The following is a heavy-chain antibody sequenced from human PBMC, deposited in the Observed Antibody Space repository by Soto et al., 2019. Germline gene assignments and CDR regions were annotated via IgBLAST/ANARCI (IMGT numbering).Heavy chain of an antibody. CDR1: GLTFFDSY. CDR3: VRGGGGGLFDP. J-gene: IGHJ5*02. V-gene: IGHV3-11*06. D-gene: IGHD2-15*01. Sequence: GGSLRLSCAGSGLTFFDSYMSWIRQAPGKGLEWLSYISPGSRYPAYADSVKGRFTISRDNAKRSLYLQMMSLTAEDTAIYYCVRGGGGGLFDPWGQGTMVTV. CDR2: ISPGSRYP.